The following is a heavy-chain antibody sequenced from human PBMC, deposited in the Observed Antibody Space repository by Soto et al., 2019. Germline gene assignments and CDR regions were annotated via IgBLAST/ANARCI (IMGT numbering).Heavy chain of an antibody. J-gene: IGHJ4*02. CDR2: ISAYNGNT. Sequence: QVQLVQSGAEVKKPGASVKVSCKASGYTFTSYGISWVRQAPGQGLEWMGWISAYNGNTNYAQKLQGRVTMTTDTXTXXAYMELRSLRSDDTAVYYCARVGWGYGDHAPSFDYWGQGTLVTVSS. V-gene: IGHV1-18*01. D-gene: IGHD4-17*01. CDR3: ARVGWGYGDHAPSFDY. CDR1: GYTFTSYG.